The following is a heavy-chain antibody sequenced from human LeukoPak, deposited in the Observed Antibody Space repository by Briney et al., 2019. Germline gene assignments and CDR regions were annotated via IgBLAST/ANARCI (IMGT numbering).Heavy chain of an antibody. CDR3: AKTEEGAVVIIAAFDY. Sequence: GGSLRLSCAASGFTFSSYAMSWVRQAPGKGLEWVSAIGGSGISTYYADSVKGRFTISRDDSKNTLYLQMSSLRAEDTAVYYCAKTEEGAVVIIAAFDYWGREPWSPSPQ. J-gene: IGHJ4*02. V-gene: IGHV3-23*01. CDR1: GFTFSSYA. CDR2: IGGSGIST. D-gene: IGHD2-15*01.